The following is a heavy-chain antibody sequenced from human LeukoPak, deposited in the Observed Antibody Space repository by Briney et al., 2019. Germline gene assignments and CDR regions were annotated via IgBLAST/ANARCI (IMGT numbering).Heavy chain of an antibody. J-gene: IGHJ4*02. V-gene: IGHV3-23*01. D-gene: IGHD1-26*01. CDR3: AKDRIVGTTRFLGY. CDR1: GFTFSSYA. Sequence: GGSLRLSCAASGFTFSSYAMSWVRQAPGKGLEWVSAISGSGGSTYYADSVKGRFTISRDNSKNTLYLQMNSLRAEDTAVYYCAKDRIVGTTRFLGYWGPGTLVTVSS. CDR2: ISGSGGST.